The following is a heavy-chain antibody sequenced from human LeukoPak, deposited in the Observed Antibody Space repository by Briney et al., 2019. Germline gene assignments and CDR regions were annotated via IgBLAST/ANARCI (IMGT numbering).Heavy chain of an antibody. CDR1: GFTFSSYW. CDR2: IKQDGSEK. CDR3: AKDPSLSMVAYFDY. D-gene: IGHD4/OR15-4a*01. J-gene: IGHJ4*02. Sequence: AGGSLRLSCAASGFTFSSYWMSWVRQAPGKGLEWVANIKQDGSEKYYVDSVKGRFTISRDNAKNSLYLQMNSLRAEDTAVYYCAKDPSLSMVAYFDYWGQGTLVTVSS. V-gene: IGHV3-7*03.